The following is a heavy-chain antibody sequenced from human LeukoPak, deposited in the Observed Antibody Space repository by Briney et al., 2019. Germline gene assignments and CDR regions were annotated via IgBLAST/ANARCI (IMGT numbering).Heavy chain of an antibody. Sequence: GGSLRLSCAAPGFTFSSYWMSWVRQAPGKGLEWVANIKPDGSETSYVDSAKGRFTISRDNAKNSLYLQLNSLRAEDTAVYYCAKGPLVQFDYWGQGTLVTVSS. CDR3: AKGPLVQFDY. CDR2: IKPDGSET. CDR1: GFTFSSYW. D-gene: IGHD3-10*01. V-gene: IGHV3-7*03. J-gene: IGHJ4*02.